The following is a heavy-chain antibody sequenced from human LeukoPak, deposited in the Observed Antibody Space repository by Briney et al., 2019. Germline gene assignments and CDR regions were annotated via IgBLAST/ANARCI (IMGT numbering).Heavy chain of an antibody. CDR3: ATADFYSSSWYLGY. Sequence: EASVKVSCKVYGYTLTELSMHWVRQAPGKGLEWMGGFDPEDGETIYAQKFQGRVTMTEDTSTDTAYMELSSLRSEDTAVYYCATADFYSSSWYLGYWGQGTLVTVSS. D-gene: IGHD6-13*01. CDR1: GYTLTELS. CDR2: FDPEDGET. V-gene: IGHV1-24*01. J-gene: IGHJ4*02.